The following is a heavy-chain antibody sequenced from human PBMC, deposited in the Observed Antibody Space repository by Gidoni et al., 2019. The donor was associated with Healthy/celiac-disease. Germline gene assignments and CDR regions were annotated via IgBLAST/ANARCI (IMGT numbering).Heavy chain of an antibody. CDR1: GFTFSTYG. Sequence: QVQLVESGGGVVQPGRSLRLSCAASGFTFSTYGRHWVRQAPGKGLAWVAVIWYDGSNKYYADSVKGRFTISRDNSKNTLYLQMNSLRAEDTAVYYCARGGEDIVVVVAATVYYYGMDVWGQGTTVTVSS. J-gene: IGHJ6*02. CDR2: IWYDGSNK. D-gene: IGHD2-15*01. V-gene: IGHV3-33*01. CDR3: ARGGEDIVVVVAATVYYYGMDV.